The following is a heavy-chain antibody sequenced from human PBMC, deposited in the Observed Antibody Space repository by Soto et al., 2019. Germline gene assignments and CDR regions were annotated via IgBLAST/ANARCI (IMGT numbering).Heavy chain of an antibody. V-gene: IGHV1-2*02. CDR3: ARAPQYYYDSSGYFVDAFDI. CDR1: GYTFTGYY. D-gene: IGHD3-22*01. CDR2: INPNSGGT. J-gene: IGHJ3*02. Sequence: ASVKVSCMASGYTFTGYYMHWVRQAPGQGLEWMGWINPNSGGTNYAQKFQGRVTMTRDTSISTAYMEPSRLRSDDTAVYYCARAPQYYYDSSGYFVDAFDIWGQGTMVTVSS.